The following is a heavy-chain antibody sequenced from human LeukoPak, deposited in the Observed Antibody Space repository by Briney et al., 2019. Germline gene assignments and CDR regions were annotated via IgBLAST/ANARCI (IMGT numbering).Heavy chain of an antibody. CDR3: AKYDSGGYLFDY. CDR2: IHPGDSYT. V-gene: IGHV5-51*01. J-gene: IGHJ4*02. D-gene: IGHD3-22*01. CDR1: GYSFPTYW. Sequence: GESLKISCKGSGYSFPTYWIGWVRQMPGKGLEWMGIIHPGDSYTTYSPSFQGQVTISADKSISTAYLQWSSLKASDTAMYYCAKYDSGGYLFDYWGQGTPVTVSS.